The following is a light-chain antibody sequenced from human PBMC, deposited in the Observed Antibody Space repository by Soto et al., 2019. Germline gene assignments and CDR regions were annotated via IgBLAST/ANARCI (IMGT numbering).Light chain of an antibody. CDR3: SSYTSSSTRV. J-gene: IGLJ1*01. CDR2: EVS. Sequence: QSVLTQPASVSGSPGQSITIPCTGTSSDVGGYNYVSWYQHHPGKAPKLMIYEVSNRPSGVSNRFSGSKSGNTASLTISGLQAEDEADYYCSSYTSSSTRVFGTGTKLTVL. V-gene: IGLV2-14*01. CDR1: SSDVGGYNY.